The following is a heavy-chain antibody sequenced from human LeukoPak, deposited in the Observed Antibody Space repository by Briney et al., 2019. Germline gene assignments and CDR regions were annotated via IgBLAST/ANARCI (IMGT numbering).Heavy chain of an antibody. Sequence: GGSLRLSCAASGFTFYNYAMNWVRQVPGKDLEWISLISWNSGTIGYADSVKGRFTISRDNANNFLYLQMNSLRAEDTALYYCARAYKDRSLAGKKEFFQHWGQGTLVTVSS. V-gene: IGHV3-9*01. J-gene: IGHJ1*01. CDR1: GFTFYNYA. CDR3: ARAYKDRSLAGKKEFFQH. D-gene: IGHD6-19*01. CDR2: ISWNSGTI.